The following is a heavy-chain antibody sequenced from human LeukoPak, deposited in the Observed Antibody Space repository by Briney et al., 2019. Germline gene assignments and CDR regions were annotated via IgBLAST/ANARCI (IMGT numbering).Heavy chain of an antibody. CDR2: INPSGGST. CDR3: ARDGALYYGDSTYGMDV. J-gene: IGHJ6*02. D-gene: IGHD4-17*01. CDR1: GYTFTSYY. V-gene: IGHV1-46*01. Sequence: VASVKVSCKASGYTFTSYYMHWVRQAPGQGLEWMGIINPSGGSTSYAQKFQGRVTMTRDTSTSTVYMELSSLRSEDTAVYHCARDGALYYGDSTYGMDVWGQGTTVTVSS.